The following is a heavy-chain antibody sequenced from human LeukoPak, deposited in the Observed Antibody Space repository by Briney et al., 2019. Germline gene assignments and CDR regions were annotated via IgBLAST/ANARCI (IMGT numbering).Heavy chain of an antibody. Sequence: SETLSLTCTVSGGSISSGSYYWSWIRQPAGKGLEWFGRIYTSGSTNYNPSLKSRVTISVDTSRNQFSLKLSSVTAAVTAVYYCARGRDYGDYNWFDPWGQGTLVTVSS. CDR1: GGSISSGSYY. V-gene: IGHV4-61*02. D-gene: IGHD4-17*01. CDR2: IYTSGST. CDR3: ARGRDYGDYNWFDP. J-gene: IGHJ5*02.